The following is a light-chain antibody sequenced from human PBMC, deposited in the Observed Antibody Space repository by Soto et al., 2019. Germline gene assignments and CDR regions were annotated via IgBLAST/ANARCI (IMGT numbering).Light chain of an antibody. V-gene: IGLV1-40*01. CDR2: GNS. J-gene: IGLJ1*01. CDR1: SSNIGAGYD. CDR3: QSYDSSLSGLV. Sequence: QSVLTQPPSVSGAPGQRVTISCTGSSSNIGAGYDVHWYQQLPGTAPKLLIYGNSNRPSGVPDRFSGSKSGTSAFLAITGLEAEDEADYYGQSYDSSLSGLVFGTGTKLTVL.